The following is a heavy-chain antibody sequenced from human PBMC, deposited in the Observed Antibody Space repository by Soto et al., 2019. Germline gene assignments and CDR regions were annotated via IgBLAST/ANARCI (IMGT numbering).Heavy chain of an antibody. CDR3: ARQPYDSTGYYYGA. J-gene: IGHJ5*02. CDR2: MYSGGNT. CDR1: GGSFSSSTYY. D-gene: IGHD3-22*01. V-gene: IGHV4-39*01. Sequence: SETLSLTCTVSGGSFSSSTYYWGWIRLPPGKGLEWIGSMYSGGNTYYNPSLKSRVTVSVDTSKNHFSLKLTSVTAADTAMYNCARQPYDSTGYYYGAWGQGTLVTVSS.